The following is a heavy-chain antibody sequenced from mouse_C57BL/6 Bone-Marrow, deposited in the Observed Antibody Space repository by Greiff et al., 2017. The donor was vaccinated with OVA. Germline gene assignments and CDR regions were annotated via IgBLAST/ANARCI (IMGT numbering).Heavy chain of an antibody. CDR3: AVDYGSSYFAMDY. V-gene: IGHV1-9*01. D-gene: IGHD1-1*01. Sequence: QVQLQQSGAELMKPGASVKLSCKATGYTFTGYWIEWVKQRPGHGLEWIGEILPGRGSTNYNEKFKGKATFTADTSSNTAYMQLSSLTTEDSASYYCAVDYGSSYFAMDYWGQGTSVTVSS. CDR1: GYTFTGYW. J-gene: IGHJ4*01. CDR2: ILPGRGST.